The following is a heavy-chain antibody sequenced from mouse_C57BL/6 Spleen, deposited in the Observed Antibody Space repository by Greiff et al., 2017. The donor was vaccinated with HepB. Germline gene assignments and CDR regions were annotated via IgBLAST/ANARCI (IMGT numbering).Heavy chain of an antibody. V-gene: IGHV1-15*01. Sequence: QVQLQQSRAELVRPGASVTLSCKASGYTFTDYEMHWVKQPPVHGLEWIGAIDPETGGTAYNQKFKGKAILTADKSSSTAYMELRSLTSEDSAVYYCTRWNYYGSSYDWYFDVWGTGTTVTVSS. CDR3: TRWNYYGSSYDWYFDV. CDR1: GYTFTDYE. J-gene: IGHJ1*03. CDR2: IDPETGGT. D-gene: IGHD1-1*01.